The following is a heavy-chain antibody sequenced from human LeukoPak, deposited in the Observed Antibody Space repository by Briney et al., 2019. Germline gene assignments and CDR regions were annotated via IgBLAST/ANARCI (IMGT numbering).Heavy chain of an antibody. CDR2: IYYSGST. CDR1: GGSISSYY. J-gene: IGHJ3*02. Sequence: SETLSLTCTVSGGSISSYYWSWIRQPPGQGMEWIGYIYYSGSTNYNPSLKSRVTISVDTSKNQFSLKLSSVTAADTAVYYCAREEDTLDAFDIWGQGTMVTVSS. CDR3: AREEDTLDAFDI. D-gene: IGHD2-15*01. V-gene: IGHV4-59*01.